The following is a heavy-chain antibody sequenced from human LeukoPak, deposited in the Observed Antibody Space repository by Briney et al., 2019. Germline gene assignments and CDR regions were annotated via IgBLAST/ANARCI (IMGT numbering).Heavy chain of an antibody. Sequence: GGSLRLSCAASGFTFSSYGMHWVRQAPGKGLEWVAVISYDGSNKYYADSVKGRFTISRDNSKNTLYLQMNSLRAEDTAVYYCAKDLRWFSRGSGSYYDMDVWGKGTTVTVSS. CDR3: AKDLRWFSRGSGSYYDMDV. D-gene: IGHD3-10*01. J-gene: IGHJ6*03. CDR2: ISYDGSNK. V-gene: IGHV3-30*18. CDR1: GFTFSSYG.